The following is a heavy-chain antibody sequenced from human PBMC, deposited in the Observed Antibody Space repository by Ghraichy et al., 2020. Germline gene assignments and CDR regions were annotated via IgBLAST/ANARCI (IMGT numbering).Heavy chain of an antibody. D-gene: IGHD3-22*01. CDR2: ISGSGGST. V-gene: IGHV3-23*01. CDR1: GFTFSSYA. J-gene: IGHJ4*02. Sequence: GSLRLSCVASGFTFSSYAMSWVRQAPGEGLAWVSAISGSGGSTYYADSVKGRFTISRDNSKNTLYLQMNSLRAEDTAVYYCAKDSVYYDSSGYSPGDYWGQGTLVTVSS. CDR3: AKDSVYYDSSGYSPGDY.